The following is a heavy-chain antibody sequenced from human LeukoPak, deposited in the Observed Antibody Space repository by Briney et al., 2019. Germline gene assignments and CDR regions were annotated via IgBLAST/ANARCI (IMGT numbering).Heavy chain of an antibody. CDR3: ARGDPERGVWYFDL. V-gene: IGHV3-74*01. CDR1: GFTFSNYW. J-gene: IGHJ2*01. CDR2: INSDESST. Sequence: GGSLRLSCAASGFTFSNYWMYWVRQSPGKGLVWVSRINSDESSTSYADSVKDRFTISRDNTKDTLYLQMNSLRAEDTAVYYCARGDPERGVWYFDLWGRGTLVTVSS. D-gene: IGHD1-14*01.